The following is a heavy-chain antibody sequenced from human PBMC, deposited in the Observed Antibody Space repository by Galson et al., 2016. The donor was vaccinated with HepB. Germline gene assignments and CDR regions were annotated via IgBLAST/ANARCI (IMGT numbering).Heavy chain of an antibody. J-gene: IGHJ4*02. V-gene: IGHV3-23*01. CDR1: GFTFSNYA. CDR2: ISNTGGST. D-gene: IGHD2-2*01. CDR3: AKNASRWRSNDMPAFDY. Sequence: SLRLSCAASGFTFSNYAMNWVRQAPGQGLEWVSTISNTGGSTFYAHSVKGRFTISGDNSKNTLDLQMNSLRADDTAVYYCAKNASRWRSNDMPAFDYWGQGSLVTVSS.